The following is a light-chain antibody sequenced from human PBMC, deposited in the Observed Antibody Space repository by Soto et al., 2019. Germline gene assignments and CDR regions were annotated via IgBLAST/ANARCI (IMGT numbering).Light chain of an antibody. CDR1: NSDVGSHNF. Sequence: QSALTQPASVSGSPGQSITISCTGTNSDVGSHNFVSWYQQYPGKAPKLLIYEATKRPSGLSNRVSGSKSGNTASLTISGLQAEAEADYYCCSLTNGAPGVFGGGTKLTVL. CDR3: CSLTNGAPGV. V-gene: IGLV2-23*01. J-gene: IGLJ3*02. CDR2: EAT.